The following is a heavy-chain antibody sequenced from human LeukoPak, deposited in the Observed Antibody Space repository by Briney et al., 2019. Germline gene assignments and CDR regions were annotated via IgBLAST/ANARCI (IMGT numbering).Heavy chain of an antibody. J-gene: IGHJ6*02. V-gene: IGHV3-15*01. D-gene: IGHD3-3*01. Sequence: GGSLRLSCAASGFTFSNAWMSWVRQAPGKGLEGVGRIKSKTDGGTTDYAAPVKGRFTISRDESKNTLYLQMNSLRTEDTAVYYCTTAAYYDFWSGYYSNYYYGMDVWGQGTTVTVSS. CDR3: TTAAYYDFWSGYYSNYYYGMDV. CDR1: GFTFSNAW. CDR2: IKSKTDGGTT.